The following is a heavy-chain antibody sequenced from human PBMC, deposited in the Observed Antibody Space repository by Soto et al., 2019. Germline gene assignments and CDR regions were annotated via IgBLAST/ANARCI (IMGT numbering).Heavy chain of an antibody. CDR1: GGSVRAPDC. J-gene: IGHJ5*01. Sequence: QVHLQESGPGLVAPSGTLSLTCTLSGGSVRAPDCWNWVRQSQDKGLEWIAEVHISGHSNYNPSLRSLVSVSIDSSKNQFYLNLNSVTAADTAIYYCARVRQGCSANNCYFDPWGQGTQVTISS. CDR3: ARVRQGCSANNCYFDP. D-gene: IGHD1-1*01. V-gene: IGHV4-4*02. CDR2: VHISGHS.